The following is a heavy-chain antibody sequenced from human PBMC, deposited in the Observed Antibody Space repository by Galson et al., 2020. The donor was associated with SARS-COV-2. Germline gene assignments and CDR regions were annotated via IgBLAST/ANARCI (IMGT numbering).Heavy chain of an antibody. D-gene: IGHD2-15*01. CDR3: ARVGGCSGVACYAFDF. CDR2: VFHSGAT. J-gene: IGHJ3*01. V-gene: IGHV4-38-2*02. Sequence: SATLSLTCTVSGYFIGSNFYWGWIRQTPGAGLEWTGSVFHSGATYYTPPFRSRVTITMDTSKNQFSLSLTSVTAADTAMYFCARVGGCSGVACYAFDFWGQGTQVKVSS. CDR1: GYFIGSNFY.